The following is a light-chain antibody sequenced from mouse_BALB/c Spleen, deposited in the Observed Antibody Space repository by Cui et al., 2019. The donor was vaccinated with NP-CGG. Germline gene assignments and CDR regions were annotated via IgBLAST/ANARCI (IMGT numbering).Light chain of an antibody. CDR1: TGAVTTSNY. CDR2: GTN. J-gene: IGLJ1*01. V-gene: IGLV1*01. CDR3: ALWYSNHWV. Sequence: LLTQEYALTTSPGETVTLTCRSSTGAVTTSNYCNWVQEKPDHLFTGLIGGTNNRAPGVPARFSGSLIGDKAALTITGAQTEDEAIYFCALWYSNHWVFGGGTKLTVL.